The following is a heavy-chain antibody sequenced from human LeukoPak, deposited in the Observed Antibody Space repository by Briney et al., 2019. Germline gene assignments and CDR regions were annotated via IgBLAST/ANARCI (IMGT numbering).Heavy chain of an antibody. Sequence: RSSETLSLTCAVYGGSFSGYYWSWIRQPPGKGLEWIGEINHSGSTNYNPSLKSRVTISVDTSKNQFSLKLSSVTAADTAVYYCARAKGYSYGLSWFDPWGQGTLVTVSS. CDR2: INHSGST. J-gene: IGHJ5*02. CDR3: ARAKGYSYGLSWFDP. D-gene: IGHD5-18*01. V-gene: IGHV4-34*01. CDR1: GGSFSGYY.